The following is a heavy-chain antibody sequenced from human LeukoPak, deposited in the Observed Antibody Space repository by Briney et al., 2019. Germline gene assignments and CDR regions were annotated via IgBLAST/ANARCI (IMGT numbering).Heavy chain of an antibody. Sequence: SGPTLVKPTQTLTLTCTFSGFSLSTSGVGVGWIRQPPGKALEWLAVIYWNDDKRYSPVLKGRLTITKDTSKNQVVLTMTNMDPVDTATYYCAHRGDITMVRGVSPIRGWFDPWGQGTLVTVSS. D-gene: IGHD3-10*01. CDR2: IYWNDDK. CDR3: AHRGDITMVRGVSPIRGWFDP. V-gene: IGHV2-5*01. CDR1: GFSLSTSGVG. J-gene: IGHJ5*02.